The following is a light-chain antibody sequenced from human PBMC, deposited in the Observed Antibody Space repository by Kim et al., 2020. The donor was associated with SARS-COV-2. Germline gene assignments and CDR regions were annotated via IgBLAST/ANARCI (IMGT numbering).Light chain of an antibody. CDR1: VLAKKY. CDR3: YSAADNNWV. J-gene: IGLJ3*02. V-gene: IGLV3-27*01. Sequence: SVSPGQTARITCSGDVLAKKYARWFQQKAGQAPVVLIYKDNERPSGIPERFSGSSSGTTVTLTISGAQVEDEADYYCYSAADNNWVFGGGTQLTVL. CDR2: KDN.